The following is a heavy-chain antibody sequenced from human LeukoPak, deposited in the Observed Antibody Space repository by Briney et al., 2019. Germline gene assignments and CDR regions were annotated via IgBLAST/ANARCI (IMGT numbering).Heavy chain of an antibody. V-gene: IGHV1-8*01. CDR2: MNPNSGNT. CDR3: ARGIGLWFVEELSY. J-gene: IGHJ4*02. Sequence: ASVNVSCTASGYTFTSYDINWVRQATGQGLEWMGWMNPNSGNTGYAQKFQGRVTMTRNTSISTAYMELSRLRSDDTAVYYCARGIGLWFVEELSYWGQGTLVTVSS. D-gene: IGHD3-10*01. CDR1: GYTFTSYD.